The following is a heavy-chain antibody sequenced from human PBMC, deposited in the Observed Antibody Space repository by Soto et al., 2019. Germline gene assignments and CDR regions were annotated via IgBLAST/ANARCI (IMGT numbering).Heavy chain of an antibody. CDR3: ARSITIFGVVIPNWFDP. V-gene: IGHV1-18*01. J-gene: IGHJ5*02. CDR1: GYTFTSYG. Sequence: QVQLVQSGAEVKKPGASVKFSCKASGYTFTSYGISWVRQAPGQGLEWMGWISAYNGNTNYAQKLQGRVTMTTDTSTSTAYVELRSLRSDDTAVYYCARSITIFGVVIPNWFDPWGQGTLVTVSS. D-gene: IGHD3-3*01. CDR2: ISAYNGNT.